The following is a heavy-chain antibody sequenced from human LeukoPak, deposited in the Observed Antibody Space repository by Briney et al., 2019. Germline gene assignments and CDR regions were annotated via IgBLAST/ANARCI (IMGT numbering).Heavy chain of an antibody. Sequence: ASVKVSCKASGYTLTELSMHWVRQAPGKGLEWMGGFDPEDGETIYAQKFQGRVTMTEDTSTDTAYMELSSLRSEDTAVYYCATPSIAAVRSVNYYYYGMDVWGQGTTVTVSS. CDR2: FDPEDGET. V-gene: IGHV1-24*01. J-gene: IGHJ6*02. CDR1: GYTLTELS. CDR3: ATPSIAAVRSVNYYYYGMDV. D-gene: IGHD6-13*01.